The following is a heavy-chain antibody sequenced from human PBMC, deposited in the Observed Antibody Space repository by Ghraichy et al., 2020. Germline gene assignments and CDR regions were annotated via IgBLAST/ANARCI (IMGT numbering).Heavy chain of an antibody. D-gene: IGHD1-7*01. CDR1: GGSFSGYY. Sequence: SETLSLTCAVYGGSFSGYYWSWIRQPPGKGLEWIGEINHSGSTNYNPSLKSRVTISVDTSKNQFSLKLSSVTAADTAVYYCARVIQLGWNYRWFDPWGQGTLVTVSS. J-gene: IGHJ5*02. CDR3: ARVIQLGWNYRWFDP. V-gene: IGHV4-34*01. CDR2: INHSGST.